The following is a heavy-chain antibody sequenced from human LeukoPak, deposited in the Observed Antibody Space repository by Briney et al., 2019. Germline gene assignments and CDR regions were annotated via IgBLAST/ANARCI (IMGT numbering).Heavy chain of an antibody. CDR1: GVTFSSYA. CDR3: ARVGGFWSGYSYYYYYYMDV. Sequence: GASVKVSCKASGVTFSSYAISWVCQVPGQGLDWMGGIIPIFGTANYAQKFQGRVTITTDESTSTAYMELSSLRSDDTAVYYCARVGGFWSGYSYYYYYYMDVWGKGTTVTVSS. J-gene: IGHJ6*03. CDR2: IIPIFGTA. D-gene: IGHD3-3*01. V-gene: IGHV1-69*05.